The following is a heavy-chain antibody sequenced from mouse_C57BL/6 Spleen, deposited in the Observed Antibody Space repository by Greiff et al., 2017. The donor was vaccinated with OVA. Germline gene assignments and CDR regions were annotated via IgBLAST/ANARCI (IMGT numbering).Heavy chain of an antibody. CDR1: GYTFTDYE. J-gene: IGHJ2*01. Sequence: QVQLKQSGAELVRPGALVTLSCKASGYTFTDYEMHWVKQTPVHGLEWIGAIDPETGGTAYNQKFKGKAILTADKSSSTAYMELRSLTSEDSAVYYCTRRNYGSSSFDYWGQGTTLTVSS. CDR2: IDPETGGT. CDR3: TRRNYGSSSFDY. D-gene: IGHD1-1*01. V-gene: IGHV1-15*01.